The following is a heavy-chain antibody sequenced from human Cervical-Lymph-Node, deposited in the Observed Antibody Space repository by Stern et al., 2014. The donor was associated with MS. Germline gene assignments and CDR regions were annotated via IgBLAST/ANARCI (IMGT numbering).Heavy chain of an antibody. CDR1: GFTFDDAD. V-gene: IGHV3-9*01. J-gene: IGHJ6*02. Sequence: VQLVESGGGLVQPGRSLRLSCAASGFTFDDADMHWVRQAPGKGLEWVSGISWHSRDIGYADSVKGRFTISRDNAKNSLYLQMNNLRPEDTALYYCAKHIDLVYGMDVWGQGTTVTVSS. CDR2: ISWHSRDI. CDR3: AKHIDLVYGMDV.